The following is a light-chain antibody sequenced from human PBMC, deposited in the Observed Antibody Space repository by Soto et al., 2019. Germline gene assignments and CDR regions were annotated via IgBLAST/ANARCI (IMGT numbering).Light chain of an antibody. Sequence: QSALTQPPSASGSPGQSVTISCTGTSSDVGGYNYVSWYQQHPGKAPKLLIYEVSKRPSGVPDRFSGSKSGTTASLPVSGLQAEDEADYYCSSYAGSSNVVFGGGTKLTVL. CDR2: EVS. CDR1: SSDVGGYNY. CDR3: SSYAGSSNVV. J-gene: IGLJ3*02. V-gene: IGLV2-8*01.